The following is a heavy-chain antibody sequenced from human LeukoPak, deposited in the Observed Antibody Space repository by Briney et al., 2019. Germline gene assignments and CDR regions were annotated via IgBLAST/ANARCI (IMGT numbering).Heavy chain of an antibody. CDR2: FDPEDGET. J-gene: IGHJ4*02. CDR3: ATSTYVWGSYRFDY. CDR1: GYTLTELS. D-gene: IGHD3-16*02. Sequence: GASVTVSCKVSGYTLTELSMHWVRQAPGKGLERMGGFDPEDGETIYAQKFQGRVTMTEDTSTDTAYMELSSLRSEDTAVYYCATSTYVWGSYRFDYWGQGTLVTVS. V-gene: IGHV1-24*01.